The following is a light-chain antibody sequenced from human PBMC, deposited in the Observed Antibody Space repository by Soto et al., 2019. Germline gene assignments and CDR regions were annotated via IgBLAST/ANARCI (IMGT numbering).Light chain of an antibody. V-gene: IGKV3-20*01. CDR1: QSVSSN. CDR3: QQYGSSGT. CDR2: GAS. Sequence: EIVLTQSPVTLSLSPGEIATLSCRASQSVSSNLAWYQQKPGQAPRLLIYGASTRATAIPARFSGSGSGTDFTLTISRLEPEDFAVYYCQQYGSSGTFGQGTKVDI. J-gene: IGKJ1*01.